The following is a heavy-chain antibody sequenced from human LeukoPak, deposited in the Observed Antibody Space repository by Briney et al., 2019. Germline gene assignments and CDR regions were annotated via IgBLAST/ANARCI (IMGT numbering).Heavy chain of an antibody. CDR1: GFTFSSYS. CDR2: ISSDGKSK. V-gene: IGHV3-30*04. D-gene: IGHD4-11*01. CDR3: ARDVGKDTITTEIVY. Sequence: GGSLRLSCAASGFTFSSYSMSWVRQAPGKGLEWVAVISSDGKSKNHADSVKGRFTISRDKSTLFLDMNDLRAEDTALYYCARDVGKDTITTEIVYWGQGTLVTVSS. J-gene: IGHJ4*02.